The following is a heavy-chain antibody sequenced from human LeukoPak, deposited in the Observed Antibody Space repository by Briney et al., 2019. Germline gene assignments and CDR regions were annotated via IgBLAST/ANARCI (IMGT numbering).Heavy chain of an antibody. Sequence: SGTVSLTCGVSGGSISNTNWWSWVRQPPGQGLEWIGEISLTGLTHYNPSIESRVTVSLDKSKNQLSLNLTSVTAADTAVYYCSRENGAFSPFGYWGQGDLVSVLS. CDR2: ISLTGLT. J-gene: IGHJ4*02. D-gene: IGHD2-8*01. CDR3: SRENGAFSPFGY. V-gene: IGHV4-4*02. CDR1: GGSISNTNW.